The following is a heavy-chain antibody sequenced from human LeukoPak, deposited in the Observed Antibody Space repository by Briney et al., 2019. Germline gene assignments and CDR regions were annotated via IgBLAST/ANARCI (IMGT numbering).Heavy chain of an antibody. J-gene: IGHJ6*02. CDR2: IYSGGST. V-gene: IGHV3-53*01. CDR1: GFTVSSNY. D-gene: IGHD3-3*01. Sequence: GGSLRLSCAASGFTVSSNYMSWVRQAPGKGLEGVSVIYSGGSTYYADSVKGRFTISRDNSKNTLYLQMNSLRDGDTAVYYCARYDFWSGYPRGMDVWGQGTTVTVSS. CDR3: ARYDFWSGYPRGMDV.